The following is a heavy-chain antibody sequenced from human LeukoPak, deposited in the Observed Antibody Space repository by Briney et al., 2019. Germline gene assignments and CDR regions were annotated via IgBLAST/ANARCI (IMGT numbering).Heavy chain of an antibody. D-gene: IGHD3-22*01. J-gene: IGHJ4*02. CDR1: GYTFTGYY. Sequence: ASVQLSCKASGYTFTGYYIHWVRRAPGQGLEWMGWINPNSGGTNSAQQFQGRVTLTRDTSISTAYMELSRLRSDDTAVYYCARDLGYYDRLDQFDCWGQGTVDPVFS. V-gene: IGHV1-2*02. CDR3: ARDLGYYDRLDQFDC. CDR2: INPNSGGT.